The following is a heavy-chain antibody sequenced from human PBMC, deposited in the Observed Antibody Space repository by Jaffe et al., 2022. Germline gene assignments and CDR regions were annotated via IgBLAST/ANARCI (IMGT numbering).Heavy chain of an antibody. Sequence: QVQLQESGPGLVKPSETLSLTCAVSGYSISSGYYWGWIRQPPGKGLEWIGSIYHSGSTYYNPSLKSRVTISVDTSKNQFSLKLSSVTAADTAVYYCASPYPFRVLWFGEDAFDIWGQGTMVTVSS. J-gene: IGHJ3*02. CDR1: GYSISSGYY. D-gene: IGHD3-10*01. CDR3: ASPYPFRVLWFGEDAFDI. V-gene: IGHV4-38-2*01. CDR2: IYHSGST.